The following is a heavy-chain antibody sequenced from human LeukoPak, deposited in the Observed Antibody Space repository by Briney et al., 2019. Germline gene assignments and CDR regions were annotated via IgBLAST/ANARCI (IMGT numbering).Heavy chain of an antibody. D-gene: IGHD3-10*01. Sequence: SQTLSLTCAVYGASFSGYYWSWIRQPPGKRLEWIGETNHSGSTNYNPSLKSRVTISVDTSKNQFSLRLRSVTATDTAVYYCARLVDYGSGSHWGQGTLVIVSS. V-gene: IGHV4-34*01. CDR1: GASFSGYY. CDR2: TNHSGST. J-gene: IGHJ4*02. CDR3: ARLVDYGSGSH.